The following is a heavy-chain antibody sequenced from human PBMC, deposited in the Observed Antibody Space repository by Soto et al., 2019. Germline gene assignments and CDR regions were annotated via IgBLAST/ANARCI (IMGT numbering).Heavy chain of an antibody. V-gene: IGHV1-2*02. D-gene: IGHD6-19*01. CDR3: ASVEQWMVIRDAFDI. CDR2: INPNSGGT. Sequence: GASVKVSCKASGYTFTGYYMHWVRQAPGQGLEWMGWINPNSGGTNYAQKFQGRVTMTRDTSISTAYMELSRLRSDDTAVYYCASVEQWMVIRDAFDIWGQGTMVTVSS. CDR1: GYTFTGYY. J-gene: IGHJ3*02.